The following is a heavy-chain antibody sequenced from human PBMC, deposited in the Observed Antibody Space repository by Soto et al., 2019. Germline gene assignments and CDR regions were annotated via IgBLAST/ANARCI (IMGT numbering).Heavy chain of an antibody. CDR1: GGSISSGGYY. CDR2: IYYSGTP. CDR3: ASYATVTTTLDY. D-gene: IGHD4-17*01. Sequence: QVQLQESGPGLVKPSQTLSLTCTVSGGSISSGGYYSSWIRQHPGKGLEWIGYIYYSGTPYYIQSLKSRVTISVDTAKNHFSLKLSSVTAADTAVYYWASYATVTTTLDYRGQRTLVAVSS. V-gene: IGHV4-31*03. J-gene: IGHJ4*02.